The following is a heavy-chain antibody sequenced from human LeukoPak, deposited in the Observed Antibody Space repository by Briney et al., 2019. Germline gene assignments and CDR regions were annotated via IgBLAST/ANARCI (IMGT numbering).Heavy chain of an antibody. D-gene: IGHD6-6*01. J-gene: IGHJ4*02. Sequence: GGSLRLSCTASGFTFGDYAMSWFRQAPGKGLEWVAVISYDGSNKYYADSVKGRFTISRDNSKNTLYLQMNSLRAEDTAVYYCAREIRYSSSSPYFDYWGQGTLVTVSS. V-gene: IGHV3-30-3*01. CDR2: ISYDGSNK. CDR1: GFTFGDYA. CDR3: AREIRYSSSSPYFDY.